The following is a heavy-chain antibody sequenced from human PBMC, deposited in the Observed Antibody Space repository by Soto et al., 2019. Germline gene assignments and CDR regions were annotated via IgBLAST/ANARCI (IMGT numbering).Heavy chain of an antibody. CDR1: DGSFSGYY. CDR2: INHSGST. D-gene: IGHD5-12*01. Sequence: SETLSLTCAVYDGSFSGYYWSWIRQPPGKGLEWIGEINHSGSTNYNPSLKSRVTISVDTSKNQFSLKLSSVTAADTAVYYCARGLRWLQAPFFDYWGQGTLVTVSS. J-gene: IGHJ4*02. V-gene: IGHV4-34*01. CDR3: ARGLRWLQAPFFDY.